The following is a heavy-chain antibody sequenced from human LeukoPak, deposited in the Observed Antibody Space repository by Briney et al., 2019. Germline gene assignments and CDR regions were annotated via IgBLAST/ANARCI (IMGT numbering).Heavy chain of an antibody. CDR1: GYTFTSYG. CDR2: IIPIFGTA. D-gene: IGHD4-17*01. Sequence: GASVKVSCKASGYTFTSYGISWVRQAPGQGLEWMGGIIPIFGTANYAQKFQGRVTITADKSTSTAYMELSSLRSEDTAVYYCALTLPSRGLRSYYYMDVWGKGTTVTVSS. V-gene: IGHV1-69*06. J-gene: IGHJ6*03. CDR3: ALTLPSRGLRSYYYMDV.